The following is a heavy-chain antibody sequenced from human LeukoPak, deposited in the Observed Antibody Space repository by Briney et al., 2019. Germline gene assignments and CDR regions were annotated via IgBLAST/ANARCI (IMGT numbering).Heavy chain of an antibody. V-gene: IGHV1-3*01. J-gene: IGHJ4*02. D-gene: IGHD6-19*01. CDR3: ARDLNGWFPFDY. CDR2: INAGNGNT. CDR1: GYTFTSYA. Sequence: ASVKVSCKASGYTFTSYAMHWVRQAPGQRLEWMGWINAGNGNTKYSQKFQGRVTITRDTSASTAYMELSSLRSEDTAVYYCARDLNGWFPFDYWGQGTLVTVSS.